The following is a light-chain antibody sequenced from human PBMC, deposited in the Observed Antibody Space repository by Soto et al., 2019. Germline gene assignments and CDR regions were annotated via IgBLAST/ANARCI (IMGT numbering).Light chain of an antibody. J-gene: IGLJ1*01. V-gene: IGLV1-44*01. Sequence: QSVLTQPPSASGTPGQRVTISCSGSSSNIGSKTVNWYQQLPGTVPKLLIYTSYQRPSGVPDRFSGSKSGTSASLAISGLQSEDEADYYGAAWDASLNGYVFGTGTKVTVL. CDR3: AAWDASLNGYV. CDR1: SSNIGSKT. CDR2: TSY.